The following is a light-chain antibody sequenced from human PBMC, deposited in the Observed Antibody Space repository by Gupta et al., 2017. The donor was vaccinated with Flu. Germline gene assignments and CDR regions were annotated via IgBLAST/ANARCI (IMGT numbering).Light chain of an antibody. CDR2: ENT. J-gene: IGLJ2*01. CDR3: QSFDSRLTVV. V-gene: IGLV1-40*01. Sequence: QSVLTQPPSVSGAPGQRVTISCTGTSSNIGAGYDVHWYQQLPGTAPKVLIYENTKRPSGVPDRFSSSTSGPSAYLAITGLQAEDEGDYYCQSFDSRLTVVFGGGTKLTVL. CDR1: SSNIGAGYD.